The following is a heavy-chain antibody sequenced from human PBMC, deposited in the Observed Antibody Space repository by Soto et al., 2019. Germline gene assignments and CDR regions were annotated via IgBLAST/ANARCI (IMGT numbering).Heavy chain of an antibody. J-gene: IGHJ4*02. D-gene: IGHD6-19*01. Sequence: QVQLVQSGAEVKKPGSSVKVSCKASGGTFSSYTISWVRQAPGQGLEWMGRIIPILGTANYAQKFQGRVTITADKSTSTAYMELSSLRSEETAVYYCARAIAVAASADDSWGQGTLVTVSS. CDR2: IIPILGTA. CDR1: GGTFSSYT. V-gene: IGHV1-69*08. CDR3: ARAIAVAASADDS.